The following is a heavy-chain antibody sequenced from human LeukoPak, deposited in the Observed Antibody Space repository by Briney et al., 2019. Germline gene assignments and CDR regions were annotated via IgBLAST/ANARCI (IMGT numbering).Heavy chain of an antibody. J-gene: IGHJ4*02. CDR1: GFTFSSYW. D-gene: IGHD2-2*01. CDR3: AKGSTSGGFDY. V-gene: IGHV3-74*01. CDR2: INTDGSST. Sequence: GGSLRLSCAASGFTFSSYWMHWVRQAPGKGLVWVSRINTDGSSTSYADSVKGRFTISRDNAKNTLYLQMNSLRAEDTAVYYCAKGSTSGGFDYWGQGTLVTVSS.